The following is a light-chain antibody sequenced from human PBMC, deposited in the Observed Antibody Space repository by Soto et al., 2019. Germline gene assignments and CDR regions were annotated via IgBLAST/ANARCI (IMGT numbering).Light chain of an antibody. CDR1: SSNIGAGYD. CDR2: GNS. V-gene: IGLV1-40*01. CDR3: QSYDSSLSGSYV. J-gene: IGLJ1*01. Sequence: QSVLTQPPSVSGAPGQRVTISCTVSSSNIGAGYDVHWYQQLPGTAPKLLIYGNSNRPSGVPDRFSGSKSGTSASLAITGLQAEDEADDYCQSYDSSLSGSYVFGTGTKSPS.